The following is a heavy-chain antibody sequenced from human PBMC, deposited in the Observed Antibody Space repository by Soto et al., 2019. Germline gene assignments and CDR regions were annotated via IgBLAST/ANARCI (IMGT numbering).Heavy chain of an antibody. V-gene: IGHV1-69*13. CDR2: IIPIFGTA. J-gene: IGHJ4*02. CDR1: GGTFSSYA. D-gene: IGHD6-13*01. CDR3: ARWSSSWYYYFDY. Sequence: SVKVSCKASGGTFSSYAISWVRQAPGQGLEWMGGIIPIFGTANYAQKFQGRVTITADESTSTAYMGLSSLRSEDTAVYYCARWSSSWYYYFDYWGQGTLVTVSS.